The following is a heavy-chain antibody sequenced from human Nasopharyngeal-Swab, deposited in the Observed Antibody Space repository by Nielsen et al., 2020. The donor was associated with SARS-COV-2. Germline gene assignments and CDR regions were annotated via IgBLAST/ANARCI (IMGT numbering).Heavy chain of an antibody. CDR2: ISSSTTYI. CDR3: AKAPYLRGLDV. V-gene: IGHV3-21*04. D-gene: IGHD2-21*01. Sequence: GGSRRLSCAASGFTFSNYNMNWVRQAQGKGLEGVSSISSSTTYIYYADSVKGRFTISRDNSKNTLYLQMNSLRVEDTALYYCAKAPYLRGLDVWGQGTTVTVSS. CDR1: GFTFSNYN. J-gene: IGHJ6*02.